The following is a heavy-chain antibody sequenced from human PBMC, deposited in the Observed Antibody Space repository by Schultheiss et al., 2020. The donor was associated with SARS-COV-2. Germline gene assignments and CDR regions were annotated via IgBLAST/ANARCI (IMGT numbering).Heavy chain of an antibody. Sequence: GGSLRLSCAGSGFIFSSYSMSWVRQAPGKGLEWVSRISDSGGSTYYADSVKGRSTISRDNSKNTLYLQMNSLRADDTAVYYCATWGGYYFDYWGQGTLVTVSS. V-gene: IGHV3-23*01. J-gene: IGHJ4*02. CDR2: ISDSGGST. CDR3: ATWGGYYFDY. CDR1: GFIFSSYS. D-gene: IGHD3-16*01.